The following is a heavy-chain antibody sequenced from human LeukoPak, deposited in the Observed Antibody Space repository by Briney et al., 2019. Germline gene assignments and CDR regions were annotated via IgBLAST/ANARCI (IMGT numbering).Heavy chain of an antibody. CDR2: ISSSSSYI. V-gene: IGHV3-21*01. J-gene: IGHJ5*02. D-gene: IGHD3-22*01. CDR3: ARDYYDSSGSSWFDP. CDR1: GFTSSSYS. Sequence: PGGSLRLSCAASGFTSSSYSMNWVRQAPGKGLEWVSSISSSSSYIYYADSVRGRSTISRDNAKNSLYLQMNSLRAEDTAVYYCARDYYDSSGSSWFDPWGQGTLVTVSS.